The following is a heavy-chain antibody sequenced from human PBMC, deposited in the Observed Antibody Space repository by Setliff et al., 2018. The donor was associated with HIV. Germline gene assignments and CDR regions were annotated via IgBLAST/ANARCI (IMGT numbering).Heavy chain of an antibody. Sequence: GASVKVSCKTSGYSFTSFGISWVRQAPGQGLEWMGWISTHNGKTNYAQSFQGRVTMITDTSTSTVYMDLENLRSDDTALYYCARSEGKVFGVEPHWFDPWGQGTLVTVSS. CDR1: GYSFTSFG. CDR2: ISTHNGKT. D-gene: IGHD3-3*01. J-gene: IGHJ5*02. CDR3: ARSEGKVFGVEPHWFDP. V-gene: IGHV1-18*01.